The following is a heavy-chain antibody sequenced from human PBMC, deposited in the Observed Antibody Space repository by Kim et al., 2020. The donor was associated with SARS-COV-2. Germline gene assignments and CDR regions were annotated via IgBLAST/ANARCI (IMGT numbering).Heavy chain of an antibody. D-gene: IGHD1-26*01. CDR3: ARANSGSYHYYYYGMDV. CDR2: ISYDGSNK. Sequence: GGSLRLSCAASGFTFSSYAMHWVRQAPGKGLEWVAVISYDGSNKYYADSVKGRFTISRDNSKNTLYLQMNSLRAEDTAVYYCARANSGSYHYYYYGMDVWGQGTTVTVSS. V-gene: IGHV3-30*04. CDR1: GFTFSSYA. J-gene: IGHJ6*02.